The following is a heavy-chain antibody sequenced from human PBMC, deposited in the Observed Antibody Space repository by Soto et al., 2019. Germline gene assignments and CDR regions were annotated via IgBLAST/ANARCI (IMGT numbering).Heavy chain of an antibody. CDR2: INSDGSST. J-gene: IGHJ4*02. V-gene: IGHV3-74*01. CDR1: GFTFSSYW. D-gene: IGHD2-15*01. Sequence: EVQLVESGGGLVQPGGSLRLSCAASGFTFSSYWMHWVRQAPGKGLVWVSRINSDGSSTSYADSVKGRFTISRDNAKNTLYLQMTRLRAEDTAVYYCARAVSDIVSDIVVVVAAYYFDYWGQGTLVTVSS. CDR3: ARAVSDIVSDIVVVVAAYYFDY.